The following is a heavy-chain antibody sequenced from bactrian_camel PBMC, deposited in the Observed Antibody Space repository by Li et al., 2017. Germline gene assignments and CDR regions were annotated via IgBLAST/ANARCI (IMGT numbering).Heavy chain of an antibody. Sequence: QVQLVESGGGSVQAGGSLRLSCGASGFTFSTYSMAWFRQSPGKEREGIAALDHGGITAYAPSVKGRFTISHDNNKNTLYLQMNSLKPEDTAIYYCAATKGLPDLLRGGYLSARSYNYWGRGTQVTVS. V-gene: IGHV3S55*01. J-gene: IGHJ4*01. CDR3: AATKGLPDLLRGGYLSARSYNY. CDR1: GFTFSTYS. CDR2: LDHGGIT. D-gene: IGHD5*01.